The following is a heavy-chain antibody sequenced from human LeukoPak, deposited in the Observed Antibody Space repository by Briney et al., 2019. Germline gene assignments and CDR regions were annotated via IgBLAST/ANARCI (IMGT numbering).Heavy chain of an antibody. CDR3: ARRRYCSGGSCYDY. D-gene: IGHD2-15*01. J-gene: IGHJ4*02. V-gene: IGHV4-39*01. Sequence: SETLSLTCTASGGSISSSSYYWGWIRQPPGKGLEWIGSIYYSGSTYYNPSLKSRVTISVDTSKNQFSLKLSSVTAADTAVYYCARRRYCSGGSCYDYWGQGTLVTVSS. CDR2: IYYSGST. CDR1: GGSISSSSYY.